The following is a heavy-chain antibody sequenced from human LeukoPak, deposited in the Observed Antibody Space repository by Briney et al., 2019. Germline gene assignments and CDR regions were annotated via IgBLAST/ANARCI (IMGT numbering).Heavy chain of an antibody. D-gene: IGHD3-22*01. V-gene: IGHV3-23*01. CDR3: AKASYTSGYYYICFDY. CDR1: GFTFSSYG. Sequence: PGGSLRLSCAASGFTFSSYGMSWVRQAPGKGLEWVSGISGSSGSTYYADSVKGRFTISRDNTKNTLYLQMNSLRAEDTAVYYCAKASYTSGYYYICFDYWGWGTLVTVSS. J-gene: IGHJ4*02. CDR2: ISGSSGST.